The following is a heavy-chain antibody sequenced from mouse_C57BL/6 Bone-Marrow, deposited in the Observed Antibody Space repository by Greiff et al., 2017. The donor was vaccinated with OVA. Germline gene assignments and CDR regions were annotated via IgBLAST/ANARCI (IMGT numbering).Heavy chain of an antibody. CDR3: TSYGNFDY. V-gene: IGHV14-4*01. CDR2: IDPENGDT. D-gene: IGHD2-1*01. Sequence: VQLKESGAELVRPGASVKLSCTASGFNIKDDYMHWVKQRPEQGLEWIGWIDPENGDTEYASKFQGKATITADTSSNTAYRQLSSLTSEDTAVYYCTSYGNFDYWGQGTTLTVSS. J-gene: IGHJ2*01. CDR1: GFNIKDDY.